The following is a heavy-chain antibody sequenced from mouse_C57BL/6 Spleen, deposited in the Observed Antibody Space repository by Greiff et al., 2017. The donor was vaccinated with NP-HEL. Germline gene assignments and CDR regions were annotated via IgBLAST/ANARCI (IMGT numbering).Heavy chain of an antibody. D-gene: IGHD3-2*02. J-gene: IGHJ4*01. Sequence: VHVKQSGPELVKPGASVKIPCKASGYTFTDYNMDWVKQSHGKSLEWIGDINPNNGGTIYNQKFKGKATLTVDKSSSTAYMELRSLTSEDTADYYCTRGQLRLRAMDYWGQGTSVTVSS. CDR3: TRGQLRLRAMDY. CDR1: GYTFTDYN. CDR2: INPNNGGT. V-gene: IGHV1-18*01.